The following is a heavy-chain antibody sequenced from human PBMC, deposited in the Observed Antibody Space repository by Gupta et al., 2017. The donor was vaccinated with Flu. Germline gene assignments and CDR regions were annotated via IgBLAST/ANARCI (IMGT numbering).Heavy chain of an antibody. CDR3: ARDFRYDDSSGYFVY. CDR1: GYTFTGYY. CDR2: INPNSGGT. V-gene: IGHV1-2*02. J-gene: IGHJ4*02. Sequence: QVQLVQSGAEVKKPGASVKVSCKASGYTFTGYYMHWVRQAPGQGLEWMGWINPNSGGTNYAQKLQGRVTMTRDTSISTAYMELSRLRSDDTAVYYCARDFRYDDSSGYFVYWGQGTLVTVSS. D-gene: IGHD3-22*01.